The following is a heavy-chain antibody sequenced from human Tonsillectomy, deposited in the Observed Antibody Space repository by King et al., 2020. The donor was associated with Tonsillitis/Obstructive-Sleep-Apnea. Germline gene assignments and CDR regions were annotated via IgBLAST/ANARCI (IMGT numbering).Heavy chain of an antibody. CDR3: ARSMMFGVAITPLYFDY. CDR1: GGSFSGYY. CDR2: INHSGSN. V-gene: IGHV4-34*01. Sequence: VQLQQWGAGLLKPSETLSLTCAVYGGSFSGYYWSWIRQPPGKGLEWIGEINHSGSNNYNPSLKSRVTISVDTSKNQFSLNLSSVTAADTANYYCARSMMFGVAITPLYFDYWGQGTLVTVSS. D-gene: IGHD3/OR15-3a*01. J-gene: IGHJ4*02.